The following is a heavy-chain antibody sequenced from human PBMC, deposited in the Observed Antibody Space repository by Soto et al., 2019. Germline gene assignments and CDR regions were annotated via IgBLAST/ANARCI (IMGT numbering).Heavy chain of an antibody. Sequence: QVQLVESGGGVVQPGGPLRPSVEAPGFTARGYGRPGVRQAPGKGLEGVAVISRVGGTKYYADSVKGRFTISRDNSRNTLFLEMNSLRGDDMAVYYCTGEVASGYWGQGTLVTVSS. CDR1: GFTARGYG. V-gene: IGHV3-30*03. CDR2: ISRVGGTK. CDR3: TGEVASGY. D-gene: IGHD2-8*02. J-gene: IGHJ4*02.